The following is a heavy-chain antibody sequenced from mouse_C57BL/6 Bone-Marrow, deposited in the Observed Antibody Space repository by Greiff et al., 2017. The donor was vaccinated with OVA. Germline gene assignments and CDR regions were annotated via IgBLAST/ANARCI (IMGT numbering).Heavy chain of an antibody. D-gene: IGHD2-4*01. CDR2: IDPSDSYT. CDR1: GYTFTSYW. J-gene: IGHJ3*01. V-gene: IGHV1-69*01. CDR3: AREGGDYDGFAY. Sequence: QVQLKQPGAELVMPGASVKLSCKASGYTFTSYWMHWVKQRPGQGLEWIGEIDPSDSYTNYNQKFKGKSTLTVDKSASTAYIQLSSLTSYDSAVYYCAREGGDYDGFAYWGQGTLVTVSA.